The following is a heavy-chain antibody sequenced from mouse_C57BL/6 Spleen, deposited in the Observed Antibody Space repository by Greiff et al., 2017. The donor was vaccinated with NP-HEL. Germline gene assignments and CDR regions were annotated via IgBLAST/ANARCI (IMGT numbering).Heavy chain of an antibody. CDR2: ISSGGDYI. CDR1: GFTFSSYA. V-gene: IGHV5-9-1*02. Sequence: EVKVVESGEGLVKPGGSLKLSCAASGFTFSSYAMSWVRQTPEKRLEWVAYISSGGDYIYYADTVKGRFTISRDNARNTLYLQMSSLKSEDTAMYYCTRDNGNYVPFDYWGQGTTLTVSS. D-gene: IGHD2-1*01. J-gene: IGHJ2*01. CDR3: TRDNGNYVPFDY.